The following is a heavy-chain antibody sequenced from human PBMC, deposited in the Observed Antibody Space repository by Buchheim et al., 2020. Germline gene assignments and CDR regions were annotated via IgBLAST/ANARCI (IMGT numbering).Heavy chain of an antibody. V-gene: IGHV4-34*01. CDR1: GGSFSGYY. Sequence: QVQLQQWGAGLLKPSETLSLTCAVYGGSFSGYYWSWIRQPPGKGLEWIGEINHSGSTNYNPSLKSRVTIPVDTSKNQFSLKLSSVTAADTAVYYCARQMVSSSSFKPPYYYMDVWGKGTT. CDR3: ARQMVSSSSFKPPYYYMDV. CDR2: INHSGST. D-gene: IGHD6-6*01. J-gene: IGHJ6*03.